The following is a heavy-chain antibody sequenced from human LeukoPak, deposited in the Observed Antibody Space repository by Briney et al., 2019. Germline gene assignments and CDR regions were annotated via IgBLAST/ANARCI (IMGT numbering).Heavy chain of an antibody. J-gene: IGHJ4*02. V-gene: IGHV3-48*02. CDR2: ISTSSSTI. CDR1: GFTFSSYS. Sequence: GGSLRLSCAASGFTFSSYSMDWVRQAPGKGLEWVSYISTSSSTIYYADSVKGRFTISRDNAKNSLYLQMNSLRDEDTAVYYCVKGYYDFDYWGQGTLVTVSS. D-gene: IGHD3-3*01. CDR3: VKGYYDFDY.